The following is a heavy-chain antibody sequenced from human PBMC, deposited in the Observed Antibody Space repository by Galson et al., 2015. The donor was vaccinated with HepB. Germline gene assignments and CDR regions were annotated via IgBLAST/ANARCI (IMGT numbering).Heavy chain of an antibody. CDR1: GFTISSSA. J-gene: IGHJ3*02. CDR3: ARDLTAAFDI. CDR2: ISYDGGDK. Sequence: SLRLSCAASGFTISSSAMHWVRQAPGKGLEWVAVISYDGGDKNYADSVKGRFTISRDNSKNTLYLQMNSLRTEDTAVYYCARDLTAAFDIWGQGTMVTVSS. V-gene: IGHV3-30-3*01.